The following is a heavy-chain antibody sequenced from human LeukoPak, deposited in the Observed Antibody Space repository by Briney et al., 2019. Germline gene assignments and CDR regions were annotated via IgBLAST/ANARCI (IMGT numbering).Heavy chain of an antibody. Sequence: ASETLSLTCAVYGGSFSGYYWSWIRQPPGKGLEWIGEINHSGSTNYNPSLKSRVTISVDTSKNQFSLKLSSVTAADTAVYYCARPTTAMVAFYFDYWGQGTLVTVSS. D-gene: IGHD5-18*01. CDR3: ARPTTAMVAFYFDY. V-gene: IGHV4-34*01. CDR1: GGSFSGYY. CDR2: INHSGST. J-gene: IGHJ4*02.